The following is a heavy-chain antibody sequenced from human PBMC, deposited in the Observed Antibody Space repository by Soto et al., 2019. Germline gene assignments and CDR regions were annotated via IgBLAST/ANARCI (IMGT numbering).Heavy chain of an antibody. V-gene: IGHV4-39*01. Sequence: SETRSLTCTVSGGSISSSSYYWGWIRQPPGKGLEWIGSIYYSGSTYYNPSLKSRVTISVDTSKNQFSLKLSSVTAADTAVYYCARRGIVVVPAAIRSVGGTYAFDIWGQGTMVTVSS. CDR1: GGSISSSSYY. CDR3: ARRGIVVVPAAIRSVGGTYAFDI. J-gene: IGHJ3*02. CDR2: IYYSGST. D-gene: IGHD2-2*01.